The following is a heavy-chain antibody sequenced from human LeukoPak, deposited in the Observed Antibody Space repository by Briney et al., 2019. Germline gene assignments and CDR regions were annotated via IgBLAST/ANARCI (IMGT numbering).Heavy chain of an antibody. D-gene: IGHD3-16*02. V-gene: IGHV1-18*01. CDR1: GYTSTSYG. J-gene: IGHJ4*02. Sequence: GASVKVSCKASGYTSTSYGISWVRHAPGQGLEWMGWISAYNGNTNYAQKLQGRVTMTTDTSTSTAYMELRSLRSDDTAVYYCARDGSYIGGVIVSGDYWGQGTLVTVSS. CDR3: ARDGSYIGGVIVSGDY. CDR2: ISAYNGNT.